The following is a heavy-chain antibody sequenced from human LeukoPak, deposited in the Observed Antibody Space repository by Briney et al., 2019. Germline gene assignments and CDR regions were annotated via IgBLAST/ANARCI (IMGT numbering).Heavy chain of an antibody. Sequence: ASVKVSCKASGGTFSSYAISWVRQAPGQGLEWMGGIIPIFGTANYAQKFQGRVTITADESTSTAYMELSSPRSEDTAVYYCARDLPAGDYGMDVWGQGTTVTVSS. V-gene: IGHV1-69*13. J-gene: IGHJ6*02. CDR3: ARDLPAGDYGMDV. CDR1: GGTFSSYA. CDR2: IIPIFGTA. D-gene: IGHD2-2*01.